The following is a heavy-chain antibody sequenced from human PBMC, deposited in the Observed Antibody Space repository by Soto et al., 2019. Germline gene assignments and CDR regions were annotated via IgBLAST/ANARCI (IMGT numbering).Heavy chain of an antibody. CDR3: AKVMYTWNDVAAFDS. J-gene: IGHJ4*02. CDR2: IGVTAGST. CDR1: RFTFSNFA. V-gene: IGHV3-23*01. D-gene: IGHD1-1*01. Sequence: GGSLRLSCEASRFTFSNFAMSWVRQAPGKGLEWISTIGVTAGSTYYTDSVRGRFTISRDNSKNTLYLEMNSLRAEDTALYYCAKVMYTWNDVAAFDSWGQGTLVTVSS.